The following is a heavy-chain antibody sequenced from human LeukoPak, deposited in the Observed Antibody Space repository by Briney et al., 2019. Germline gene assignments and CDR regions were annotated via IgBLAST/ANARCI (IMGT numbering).Heavy chain of an antibody. CDR2: INPNSGGT. D-gene: IGHD3-3*01. V-gene: IGHV1-2*02. Sequence: ASVKVSCKASGYTFTGYYMHWVRQAPGQGLEWMGWINPNSGGTNYAQKFQGRVTMTRDTSISTAYMELSRLRSDDTAVYYCARVYYDFWSGQSYGMDVWGQGTTVSVSS. CDR1: GYTFTGYY. J-gene: IGHJ6*02. CDR3: ARVYYDFWSGQSYGMDV.